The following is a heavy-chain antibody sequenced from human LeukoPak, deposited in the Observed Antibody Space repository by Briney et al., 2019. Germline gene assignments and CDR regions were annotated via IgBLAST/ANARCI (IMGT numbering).Heavy chain of an antibody. J-gene: IGHJ6*03. CDR2: ISAYNGNT. D-gene: IGHD2-2*01. CDR3: ARGLSSTSLETPGYYYYMDV. CDR1: GGTFSSYA. V-gene: IGHV1-18*01. Sequence: ASVKVSCRASGGTFSSYAISWVRQAPGQGLEWMGWISAYNGNTNYAQKLQGRVTMTTDTSTSTAYMELRSLRSDDTAVYYCARGLSSTSLETPGYYYYMDVWGKGTTVTVSS.